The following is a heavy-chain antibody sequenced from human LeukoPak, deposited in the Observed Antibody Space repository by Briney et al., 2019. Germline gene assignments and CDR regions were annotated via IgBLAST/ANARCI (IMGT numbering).Heavy chain of an antibody. V-gene: IGHV3-30*04. CDR1: GFTFSSYA. J-gene: IGHJ3*02. D-gene: IGHD6-6*01. CDR3: ARDPEQFGAFDI. Sequence: PGRSLRLSCAASGFTFSSYAMHWVRQAPGKGLEWVAVISYDGSNKYYADSVKGRFTVSRGNSKNTLYLQMNSLRAEDTAVYYCARDPEQFGAFDIWGQGTMVTVSS. CDR2: ISYDGSNK.